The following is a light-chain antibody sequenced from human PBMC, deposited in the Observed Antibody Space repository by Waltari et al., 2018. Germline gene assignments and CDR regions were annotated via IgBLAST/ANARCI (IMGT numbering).Light chain of an antibody. CDR2: GVN. CDR1: SSDIGGYNY. Sequence: QSALPQPASVSGSPGQSITISCPGTSSDIGGYNYVPWFQQHPGRAPKLIIYGVNNRPSGISNRFSGSKSGNTASLTISGLQAEDESHYYCTSYTTSFTVVFGGGTKLTVL. CDR3: TSYTTSFTVV. J-gene: IGLJ2*01. V-gene: IGLV2-14*03.